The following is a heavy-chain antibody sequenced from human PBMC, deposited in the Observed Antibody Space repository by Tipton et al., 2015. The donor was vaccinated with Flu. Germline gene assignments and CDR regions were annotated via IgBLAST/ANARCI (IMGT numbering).Heavy chain of an antibody. CDR2: LSYSGST. V-gene: IGHV4-59*05. CDR1: GGSVNSYF. Sequence: GLVKPSETLSLTCTVSGGSVNSYFWSWIRQPPGKGLEWIGGLSYSGSTYYNPSLRSRFVISVDTSKNQFSLKVTSVTAADTAVYYCARLSYYDVDLKNFYFDYWGQGALVTVSS. J-gene: IGHJ4*02. D-gene: IGHD3-10*02. CDR3: ARLSYYDVDLKNFYFDY.